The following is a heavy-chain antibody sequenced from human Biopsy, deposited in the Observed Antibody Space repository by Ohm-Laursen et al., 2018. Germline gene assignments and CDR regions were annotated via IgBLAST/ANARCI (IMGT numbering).Heavy chain of an antibody. CDR1: GYTFSDYI. CDR2: INTRRGDT. V-gene: IGHV1-18*01. D-gene: IGHD2-2*01. J-gene: IGHJ2*01. Sequence: AAVKVSCKTSGYTFSDYILNWVRQAPGQGLEWMGWINTRRGDTNYAQKFQGRVTMTRDTSTTTVFMELTSLRSDDTAMYYCARVEDSTRHWYFDLWGRGTQVTVSS. CDR3: ARVEDSTRHWYFDL.